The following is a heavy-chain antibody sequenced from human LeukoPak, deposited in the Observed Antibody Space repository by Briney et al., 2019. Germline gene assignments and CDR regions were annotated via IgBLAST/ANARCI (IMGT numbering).Heavy chain of an antibody. CDR3: ARHKRPARYSSGWYMDY. V-gene: IGHV4-39*01. CDR1: GGSISSSSYY. Sequence: SETLSLTCTVSGGSISSSSYYWGWIRQPPGKGLEWIGSICYSGSTYYNPSLKSRVTISVDTSKNQFSLKLSSVTAADTAVYYCARHKRPARYSSGWYMDYWGQGTLVTVSS. CDR2: ICYSGST. J-gene: IGHJ4*02. D-gene: IGHD6-19*01.